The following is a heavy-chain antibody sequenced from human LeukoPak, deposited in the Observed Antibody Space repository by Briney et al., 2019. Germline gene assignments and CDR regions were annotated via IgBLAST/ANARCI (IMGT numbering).Heavy chain of an antibody. D-gene: IGHD1-26*01. V-gene: IGHV3-23*01. CDR2: LNPSGVDT. CDR3: AKRRITVSGSLYFDL. CDR1: GFTFSSYS. Sequence: GGSLRLSCAASGFTFSSYSMTWVRRAPGKGLEWVSILNPSGVDTLYADSVKGRFTISRDNSKNTLYLQMNSLRVEDTAVYFCAKRRITVSGSLYFDLWGRGTLVTVSS. J-gene: IGHJ2*01.